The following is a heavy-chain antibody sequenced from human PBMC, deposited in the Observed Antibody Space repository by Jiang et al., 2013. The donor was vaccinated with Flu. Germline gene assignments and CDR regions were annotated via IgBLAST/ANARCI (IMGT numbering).Heavy chain of an antibody. CDR2: IYYSGST. V-gene: IGHV4-59*01. Sequence: SGSGLVKPSETLSLTCTVSGGSISSYYWSWIRQPPGKGLGWIGYIYYSGSTSYSPSLKSRVTISVDTSKSQFSLRLSSVTAADTAVYYCARVRYSSARGPDEAFDIWGQGTMVTVSS. J-gene: IGHJ3*02. CDR1: GGSISSYY. CDR3: ARVRYSSARGPDEAFDI. D-gene: IGHD6-25*01.